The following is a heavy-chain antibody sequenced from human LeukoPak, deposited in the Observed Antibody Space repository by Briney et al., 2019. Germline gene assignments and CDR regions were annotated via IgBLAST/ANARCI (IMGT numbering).Heavy chain of an antibody. D-gene: IGHD3-3*01. CDR3: ARGSIFGRWVNTYYMDV. V-gene: IGHV4-39*07. CDR1: GDSISSSSYY. CDR2: IYYSGST. J-gene: IGHJ6*03. Sequence: PSETLSLTCTVSGDSISSSSYYWGWIRQPPGKGLEWIGNIYYSGSTYYNPSLKSRVTISVDTSKNQFSLKLSSVTAADTAVYYCARGSIFGRWVNTYYMDVWGKGTTVTVSS.